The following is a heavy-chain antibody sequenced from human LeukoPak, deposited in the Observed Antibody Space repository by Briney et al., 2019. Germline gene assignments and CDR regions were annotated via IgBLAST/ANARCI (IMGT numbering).Heavy chain of an antibody. Sequence: SETLSLTCTVSSDSVSNSYWSWIRQPPGKGLEWIGYFSYSESTNYNPSLKSRVTMSVDTSKNQFSLKLSSVTAADTAVYYCARDPGPGPSYYYYGMDVWGQGTTVTVSS. V-gene: IGHV4-59*02. CDR1: SDSVSNSY. D-gene: IGHD1-1*01. J-gene: IGHJ6*02. CDR2: FSYSEST. CDR3: ARDPGPGPSYYYYGMDV.